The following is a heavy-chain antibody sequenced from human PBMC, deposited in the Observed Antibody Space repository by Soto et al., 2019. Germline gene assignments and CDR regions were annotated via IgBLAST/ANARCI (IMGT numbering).Heavy chain of an antibody. V-gene: IGHV5-51*01. J-gene: IGHJ6*02. D-gene: IGHD1-1*01. CDR3: ARLDGNLKFYYYGMDV. CDR1: GYSFTSYW. Sequence: RGEPLKISCKCSGYSFTSYWIGLVRQMTGKGLEWMGIIYPGDSDTRYSPSFQGQVTISADKSISTAYLQWSSLKASDTAMYYCARLDGNLKFYYYGMDVWGQGTTVTVSS. CDR2: IYPGDSDT.